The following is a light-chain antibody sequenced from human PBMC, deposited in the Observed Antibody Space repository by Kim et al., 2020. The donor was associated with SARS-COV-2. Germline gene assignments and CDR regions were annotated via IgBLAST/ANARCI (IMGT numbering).Light chain of an antibody. J-gene: IGLJ2*01. CDR2: SND. CDR3: TTWDDSLSGHVV. Sequence: QRFTISCYGSCSDHGNNCVCWYQQFPATAPQLLIYSNDHRPSGVPDRFSGSKSGASASLVISGLRSEDDADYYCTTWDDSLSGHVVFGGGTQLTVL. V-gene: IGLV1-47*02. CDR1: CSDHGNNC.